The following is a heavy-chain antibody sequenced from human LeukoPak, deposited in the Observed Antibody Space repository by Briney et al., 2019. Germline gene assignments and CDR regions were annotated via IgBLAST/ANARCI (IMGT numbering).Heavy chain of an antibody. Sequence: SETLSLTCTVSGYSISSSYYWSWIRQPPGKGLEWIGYIYYSGSTNYNPSLKSRVTISVDMPNNQFSLKMSSVTAADTAVYYCARTGDGYNYYNYYYMDVWGKGTTVTVTS. V-gene: IGHV4-61*01. D-gene: IGHD5-24*01. CDR1: GYSISSSYY. CDR3: ARTGDGYNYYNYYYMDV. J-gene: IGHJ6*03. CDR2: IYYSGST.